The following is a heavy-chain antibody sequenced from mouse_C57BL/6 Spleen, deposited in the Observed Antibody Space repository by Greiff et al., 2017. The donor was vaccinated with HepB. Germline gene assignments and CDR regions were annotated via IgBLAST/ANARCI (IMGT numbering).Heavy chain of an antibody. V-gene: IGHV5-9*01. Sequence: EVMLVESGGGLVKPGGSLKLSCAASGFTFSSYTMSWVRQTPEKRLEWVATISGGGGNTYYPDSVKGRFTISRDNAKNTLYLQMSSLRSEDTALYYCARHESSYPYYFDYWGQGTTLTVSS. CDR3: ARHESSYPYYFDY. D-gene: IGHD1-1*01. J-gene: IGHJ2*01. CDR2: ISGGGGNT. CDR1: GFTFSSYT.